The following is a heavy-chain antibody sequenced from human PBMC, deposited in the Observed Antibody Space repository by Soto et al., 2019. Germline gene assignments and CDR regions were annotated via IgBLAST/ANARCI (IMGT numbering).Heavy chain of an antibody. V-gene: IGHV3-30*18. CDR2: ISYDGSNK. Sequence: QVQLVESGGGVVQPGRSLRLSCAASGFTFSSYVMHWVRQAPGKGLEWVAVISYDGSNKYYADSVKGRFTISRDNSKNTLYLQMNSLRAEDTAVYYCAKDGVAAAGPFDYWGQGTLVTVSS. CDR3: AKDGVAAAGPFDY. D-gene: IGHD6-13*01. J-gene: IGHJ4*02. CDR1: GFTFSSYV.